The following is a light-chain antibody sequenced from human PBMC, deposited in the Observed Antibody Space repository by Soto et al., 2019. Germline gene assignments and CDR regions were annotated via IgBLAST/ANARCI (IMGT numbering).Light chain of an antibody. Sequence: DIQMTQSPSTLSASVGDRVTITCRASQTISRYLAWYQQKPGKAPKLLISKVSSLEIGVPSRFSGSGSGTEFTLTITSLQHDDFATYHCQQYQSYPTWTFGQGTKVEIK. V-gene: IGKV1-5*03. CDR3: QQYQSYPTWT. CDR2: KVS. CDR1: QTISRY. J-gene: IGKJ1*01.